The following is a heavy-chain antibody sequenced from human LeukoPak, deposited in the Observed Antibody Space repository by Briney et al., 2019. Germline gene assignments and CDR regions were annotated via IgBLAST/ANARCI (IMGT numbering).Heavy chain of an antibody. CDR3: AKDRRYSSGLGAFDI. CDR2: ISGGVFSGSATVT. V-gene: IGHV3-23*01. J-gene: IGHJ3*02. D-gene: IGHD6-19*01. Sequence: PGGSLRLSCAASGFTFTNHAMNWVRQAPGKGLEWVSIISGGVFSGSATVTYYADSVKGRFTISRDNSKNTLYLQMNSLRAEDTAVYYCAKDRRYSSGLGAFDIWGQGTMVTVSS. CDR1: GFTFTNHA.